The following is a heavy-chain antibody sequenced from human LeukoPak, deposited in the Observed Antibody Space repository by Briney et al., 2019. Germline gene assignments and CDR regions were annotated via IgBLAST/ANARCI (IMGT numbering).Heavy chain of an antibody. D-gene: IGHD2-8*01. CDR1: GYTFSSYW. J-gene: IGHJ6*03. CDR3: ARLAYCSNDVCYSNYYYSMDV. V-gene: IGHV5-51*01. Sequence: GASLKISCKGSGYTFSSYWIGWVRQLPGKGLEWMGIIYPDDSDTRYSPPFQGQVTISADKSISTAYLQWSSLKASDTAMYYCARLAYCSNDVCYSNYYYSMDVWGKGTTVTVSS. CDR2: IYPDDSDT.